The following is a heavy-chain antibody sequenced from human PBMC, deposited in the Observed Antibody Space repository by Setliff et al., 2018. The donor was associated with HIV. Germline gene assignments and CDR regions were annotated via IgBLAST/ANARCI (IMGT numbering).Heavy chain of an antibody. J-gene: IGHJ4*01. Sequence: GASVKVSCKASGYTFTSYHMHWVRQAPGQGLEWMGVINTSGGSAGYAEKFRGRVTMTRDTSTSTVYMDLRNLRSEDTAVYYCARNQGDSSGWYAGDYWGHGTLVTVSS. D-gene: IGHD6-19*01. V-gene: IGHV1-46*01. CDR2: INTSGGSA. CDR3: ARNQGDSSGWYAGDY. CDR1: GYTFTSYH.